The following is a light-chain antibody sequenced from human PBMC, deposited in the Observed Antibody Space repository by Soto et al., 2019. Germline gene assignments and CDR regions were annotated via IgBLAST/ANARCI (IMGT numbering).Light chain of an antibody. CDR2: GAS. CDR1: QSVSSNY. V-gene: IGKV3-20*01. CDR3: QQYISSPRT. Sequence: EIVLTQSPGTLSLSPGERATLSCRASQSVSSNYLAWYQQKPGQAPRLLIYGASSRATGIPDRLSGSGSGTDFTLTISRLEPEDFAVYYCQQYISSPRTFGQGTKAEIK. J-gene: IGKJ1*01.